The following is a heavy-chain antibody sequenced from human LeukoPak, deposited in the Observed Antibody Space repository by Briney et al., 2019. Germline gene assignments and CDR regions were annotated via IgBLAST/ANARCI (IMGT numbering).Heavy chain of an antibody. V-gene: IGHV4-30-2*01. CDR1: GGSISSGGYY. Sequence: PSETLSLTCTVSGGSISSGGYYWSWIRQPPGKGLEWIGYIYHSGSTYYNPSLKSRVTISVDRSKNQFSLKLSSVTAADTAVYYCARDKDYYDSTGRAFDIWGQGTMVTVSS. CDR3: ARDKDYYDSTGRAFDI. CDR2: IYHSGST. D-gene: IGHD3-22*01. J-gene: IGHJ3*02.